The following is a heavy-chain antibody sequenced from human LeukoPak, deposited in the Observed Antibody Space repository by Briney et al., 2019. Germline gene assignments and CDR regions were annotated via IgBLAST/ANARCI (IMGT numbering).Heavy chain of an antibody. V-gene: IGHV7-4-1*02. J-gene: IGHJ4*02. Sequence: ASVKVSCKASGYSFTNYAMNWVRQAPGQGLEWMGWIHPSTGNPAYAQGFSGRFVFSLDTSVSTTYLQISSLKAEDTAVYFCARAFQSLGGLSLPDYWGQGTLVTVSS. CDR2: IHPSTGNP. D-gene: IGHD3-16*02. CDR1: GYSFTNYA. CDR3: ARAFQSLGGLSLPDY.